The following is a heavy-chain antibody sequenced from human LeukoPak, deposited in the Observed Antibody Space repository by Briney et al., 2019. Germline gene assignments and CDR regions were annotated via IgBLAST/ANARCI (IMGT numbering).Heavy chain of an antibody. V-gene: IGHV1-2*02. CDR1: GYTFTGYY. Sequence: ASVKVSCKASGYTFTGYYMHWVRQAPGQGPEWMGWINPNSGGTNYAQKFQGRVTMTRGTSISTAYMELSRLRSDDTAVYYCARSRSVITTTIIVIRRPWFDPWGQGTLVTVTS. CDR2: INPNSGGT. CDR3: ARSRSVITTTIIVIRRPWFDP. J-gene: IGHJ5*02. D-gene: IGHD3-22*01.